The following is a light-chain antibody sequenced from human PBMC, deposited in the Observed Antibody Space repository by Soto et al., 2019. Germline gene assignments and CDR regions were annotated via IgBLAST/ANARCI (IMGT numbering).Light chain of an antibody. CDR2: AAS. CDR1: QGISSY. J-gene: IGKJ1*01. Sequence: IQLTQSPSSLSASVGDRVTITCRASQGISSYLAWYQQKPGKAPKLLIYAASTLQSGVPSRFSGSGSGTDFTLTISSLQPEDFATYYCQQYDTYSRTFGQGTKLDIK. CDR3: QQYDTYSRT. V-gene: IGKV1-9*01.